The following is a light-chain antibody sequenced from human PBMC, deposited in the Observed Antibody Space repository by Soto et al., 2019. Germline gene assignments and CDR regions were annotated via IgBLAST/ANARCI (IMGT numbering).Light chain of an antibody. CDR3: QQYKNCPPIT. Sequence: EIVMTQSPATLSLSPGERATLSFRASQSVAKKLAWYQQKPGQAPRLLIHEASIRATGIPARFSGSGSGTEFTLIISSLQSEDFAVYYCQQYKNCPPITFGQGTRLEIK. CDR2: EAS. V-gene: IGKV3-15*01. J-gene: IGKJ5*01. CDR1: QSVAKK.